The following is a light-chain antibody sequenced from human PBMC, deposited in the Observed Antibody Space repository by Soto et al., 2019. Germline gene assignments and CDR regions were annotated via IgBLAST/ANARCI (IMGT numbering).Light chain of an antibody. V-gene: IGKV3-20*01. CDR2: SST. J-gene: IGKJ3*01. Sequence: EVVLTQSPGTLSLSRGESATLSCRASQSLSSSYFAWYQQKPGQSPRLLISSSTTRAAGITDRFSGGGSGTDFTLTISRLEPEDYAVYYCHQHGTSPFTFGPGTIVDV. CDR3: HQHGTSPFT. CDR1: QSLSSSY.